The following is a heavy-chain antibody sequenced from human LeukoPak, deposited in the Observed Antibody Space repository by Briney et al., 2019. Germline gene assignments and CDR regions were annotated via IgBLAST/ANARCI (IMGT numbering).Heavy chain of an antibody. CDR3: AKEGGRASAGFDY. V-gene: IGHV3-23*01. CDR2: ISGSGGST. D-gene: IGHD2-15*01. CDR1: GFTFSSYA. J-gene: IGHJ4*02. Sequence: GGSLRLSGAASGFTFSSYAMSWVRQAPGTGLEWVSAISGSGGSTYYADSVKGRFTISRDNSKNTLYLQMNSLRAEDTAVYYCAKEGGRASAGFDYWGQGTLVTVSS.